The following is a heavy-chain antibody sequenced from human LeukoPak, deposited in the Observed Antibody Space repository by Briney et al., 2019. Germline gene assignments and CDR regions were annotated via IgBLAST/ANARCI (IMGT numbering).Heavy chain of an antibody. V-gene: IGHV2-5*01. CDR3: ARLTMIVATFDY. D-gene: IGHD3-22*01. J-gene: IGHJ4*02. CDR2: IYWNDDK. CDR1: GFSLSTSGVG. Sequence: SGPTLVNPTQTLTLTCTFSGFSLSTSGVGVGWIRQPTGKALEWLALIYWNDDKRYSPSLKSRLTITKDTSKNQVVLTMTNMDPVDTATYYCARLTMIVATFDYWGQGTLVTVSS.